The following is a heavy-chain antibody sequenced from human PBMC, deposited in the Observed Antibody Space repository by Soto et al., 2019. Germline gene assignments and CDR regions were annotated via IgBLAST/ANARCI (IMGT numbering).Heavy chain of an antibody. J-gene: IGHJ6*02. CDR1: GGTFSSYA. V-gene: IGHV1-69*13. CDR3: ARDRGIVVVIKDYYYGMDV. CDR2: IIPIFGTA. D-gene: IGHD3-22*01. Sequence: GASVKVSCKASGGTFSSYAISWVRQAPGQGLEWMGGIIPIFGTANYAQKVQGRVTITADESTSTAYMELSSLRSEDTAVYYCARDRGIVVVIKDYYYGMDVWGQGTTVTVSS.